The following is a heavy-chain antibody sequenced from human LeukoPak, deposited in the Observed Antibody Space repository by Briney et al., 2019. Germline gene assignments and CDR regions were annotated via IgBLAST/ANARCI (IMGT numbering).Heavy chain of an antibody. CDR2: IKQDRSEK. CDR1: GFTFSSYW. Sequence: PGGSLRLSCAASGFTFSSYWMSWVRQAPGKGLEWVANIKQDRSEKYYVDSVKGRFTISRDNAKNSLYLQMNSLRAEDTAVYYCARAPLSGFLEWLSHYFDYWGQGTLVTVSS. J-gene: IGHJ4*02. D-gene: IGHD3-3*01. V-gene: IGHV3-7*01. CDR3: ARAPLSGFLEWLSHYFDY.